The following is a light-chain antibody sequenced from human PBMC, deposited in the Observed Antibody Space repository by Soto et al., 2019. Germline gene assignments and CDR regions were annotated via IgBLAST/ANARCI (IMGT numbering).Light chain of an antibody. Sequence: DIQLTQSPSFLSASIGDRVTITCRASQGISNYLAWYQQKPGKAPKLLIFAASTLQSGVPSRFSGSGSGTEFTLTISSLQPEEFATYWCQQVNSSPFTFGPGTKVDIK. CDR1: QGISNY. J-gene: IGKJ3*01. V-gene: IGKV1-9*01. CDR2: AAS. CDR3: QQVNSSPFT.